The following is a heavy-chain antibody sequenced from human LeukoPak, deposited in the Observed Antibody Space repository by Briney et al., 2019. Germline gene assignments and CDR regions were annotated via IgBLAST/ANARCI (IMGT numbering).Heavy chain of an antibody. J-gene: IGHJ3*02. CDR1: GFTVSSNY. Sequence: GGSLRLSCAASGFTVSSNYMSWVRQAPGKGLEWVSVIYSGGSTYYADSVKGRFTISRDNSKNTLYLQMNSLRAEDTAVYYCARGSGSGLLMIYAFDIWGQGTMVTVSS. CDR3: ARGSGSGLLMIYAFDI. CDR2: IYSGGST. D-gene: IGHD3-10*01. V-gene: IGHV3-53*01.